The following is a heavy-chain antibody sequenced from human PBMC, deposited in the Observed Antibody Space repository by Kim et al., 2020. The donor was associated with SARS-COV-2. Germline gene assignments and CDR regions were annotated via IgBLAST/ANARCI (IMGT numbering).Heavy chain of an antibody. D-gene: IGHD2-15*01. J-gene: IGHJ4*02. CDR1: GFTFSSYA. CDR2: ISGSDGTT. V-gene: IGHV3-23*01. CDR3: ARDLLDYCRGGECYSDY. Sequence: GGSLRLSCAASGFTFSSYAMSWVRQASGKGLEGVSFISGSDGTTYYADSVKGRFTISRDNSKNTLYLQMNSLRAEDTAVYYCARDLLDYCRGGECYSDYWGQGTLVTVSS.